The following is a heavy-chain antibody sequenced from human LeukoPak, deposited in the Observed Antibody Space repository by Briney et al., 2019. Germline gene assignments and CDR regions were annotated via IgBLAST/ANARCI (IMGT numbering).Heavy chain of an antibody. J-gene: IGHJ4*02. CDR1: GDSISPYY. V-gene: IGHV4-59*01. D-gene: IGHD3-3*01. CDR2: IYHSGST. CDR3: ARENLEWSHDC. Sequence: PSETLSLTCTVSGDSISPYYWSWIRQPPGKGLEWIGYIYHSGSTNYKSSLKNRVTISVDTSKNQFSLKLRFVTAADTAVYYCARENLEWSHDCWGQGTLVTVSS.